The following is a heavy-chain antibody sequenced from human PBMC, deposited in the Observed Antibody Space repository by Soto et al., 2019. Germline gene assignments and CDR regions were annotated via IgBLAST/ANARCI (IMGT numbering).Heavy chain of an antibody. Sequence: SETLSLTCNVSGGSITSSEYSWNWIRQAPGKGLEWIGFIYHTGTLYYNPSPKSRVTISLDRSENLFSLKLSSVTAADTAVYFCARAHCSSSSPNYFDSWGQGTLVTVSS. D-gene: IGHD6-6*01. CDR3: ARAHCSSSSPNYFDS. V-gene: IGHV4-30-2*01. CDR2: IYHTGTL. CDR1: GGSITSSEYS. J-gene: IGHJ4*02.